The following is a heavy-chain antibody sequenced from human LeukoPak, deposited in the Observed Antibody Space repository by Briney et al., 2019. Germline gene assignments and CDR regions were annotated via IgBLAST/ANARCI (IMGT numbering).Heavy chain of an antibody. V-gene: IGHV3-7*01. J-gene: IGHJ4*02. D-gene: IGHD2-21*02. CDR1: GFTFSSYW. CDR2: IKQDGSEK. Sequence: GGSLRLSCAASGFTFSSYWMSWVRQAPGKGLEWVANIKQDGSEKYYVDSVKGRFTISRDNAKNSLYLQMNSLRAEDTAVYYCARSPYIVVVTAMPSYFDYWGQGTLVTVSS. CDR3: ARSPYIVVVTAMPSYFDY.